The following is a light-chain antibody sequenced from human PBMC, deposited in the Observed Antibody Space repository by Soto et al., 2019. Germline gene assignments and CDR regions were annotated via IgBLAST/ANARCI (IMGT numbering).Light chain of an antibody. J-gene: IGKJ2*02. Sequence: EIVLTQSPATLSLSPGESATLSCRASQSVPRHFAWYQQRPGQAPRLLIYDIYYRDTGIPARFSGSGSGTEFTLTISSLEPEDSAVYYGHDRSHWPRSTFGQGTKLEIK. CDR2: DIY. V-gene: IGKV3-11*01. CDR3: HDRSHWPRST. CDR1: QSVPRH.